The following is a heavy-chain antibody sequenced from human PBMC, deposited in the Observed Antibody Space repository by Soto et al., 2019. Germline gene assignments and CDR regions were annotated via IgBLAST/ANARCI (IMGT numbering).Heavy chain of an antibody. D-gene: IGHD4-17*01. CDR3: ARGRGDYSFDY. J-gene: IGHJ4*02. CDR1: GGSISSGNYY. V-gene: IGHV4-31*03. CDR2: IYYSGST. Sequence: QVQLQESGPGLVKPSQTLSLTCTVSGGSISSGNYYWSWIRQHPGKGLAWLGYIYYSGSTYYNPSLKSRVTISVDTSKKQFSLNLSSVTAADTAVYYCARGRGDYSFDYWGQGTLVTVSS.